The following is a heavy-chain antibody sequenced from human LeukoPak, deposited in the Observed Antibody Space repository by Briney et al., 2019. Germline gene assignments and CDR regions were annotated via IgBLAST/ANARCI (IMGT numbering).Heavy chain of an antibody. Sequence: GASVKVSCKASGGTFSSYAISWVRQAPGQGLEWMGRIIPILGIANYAQKFQGRVTITADKSTSTAYMELSSLRSEDTAVYYCARAYKLSDSSSWYNLDYWGQGTLVTVSS. D-gene: IGHD6-13*01. V-gene: IGHV1-69*04. CDR2: IIPILGIA. CDR1: GGTFSSYA. J-gene: IGHJ4*02. CDR3: ARAYKLSDSSSWYNLDY.